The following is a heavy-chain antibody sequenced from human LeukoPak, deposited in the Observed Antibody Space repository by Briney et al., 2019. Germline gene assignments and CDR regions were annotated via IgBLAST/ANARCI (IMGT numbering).Heavy chain of an antibody. D-gene: IGHD3-10*01. Sequence: GSLRLSCAASGFTFSCYAMSWVRQAPGKGLEWVSAISGSGGSTCYADSVKGRFTISRDNSKNTLYLQMNSLRAEDTAVYYCAKDMRGPYYFDYWGQGTLVTVSS. CDR3: AKDMRGPYYFDY. J-gene: IGHJ4*02. CDR2: ISGSGGST. CDR1: GFTFSCYA. V-gene: IGHV3-23*01.